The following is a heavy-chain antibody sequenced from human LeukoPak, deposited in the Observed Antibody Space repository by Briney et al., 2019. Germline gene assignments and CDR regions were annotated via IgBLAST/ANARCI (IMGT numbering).Heavy chain of an antibody. J-gene: IGHJ6*03. V-gene: IGHV4-34*01. CDR3: ARSPEGRYYYDSSGFSYYYYYMDV. D-gene: IGHD3-22*01. CDR1: GGSFGGYY. Sequence: SETLSLTCAVYGGSFGGYYWSWIRQPPGKGLEWIGEINHSGSTNYNPSLKSRVTISVDTSKNQFSLKLSSVTAADTAVYYCARSPEGRYYYDSSGFSYYYYYMDVWGKGTTVTISS. CDR2: INHSGST.